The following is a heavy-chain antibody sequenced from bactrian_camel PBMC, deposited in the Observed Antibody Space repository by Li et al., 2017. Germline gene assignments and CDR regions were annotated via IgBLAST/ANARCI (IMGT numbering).Heavy chain of an antibody. CDR1: SYKTYSKYC. V-gene: IGHV3S53*01. J-gene: IGHJ4*01. CDR3: AADPSHWVAKPTYTCAWDY. Sequence: QLVESGGVSVQAGESLKLSCGASSYKTYSKYCFGWFRQPPGKGREGLATIFEDGTTTVADSVKDRFTISRDNAKNTVYLQMNNLEPEDTAVYYCAADPSHWVAKPTYTCAWDYWGQGTQVTVS. CDR2: IFEDGTT. D-gene: IGHD2*01.